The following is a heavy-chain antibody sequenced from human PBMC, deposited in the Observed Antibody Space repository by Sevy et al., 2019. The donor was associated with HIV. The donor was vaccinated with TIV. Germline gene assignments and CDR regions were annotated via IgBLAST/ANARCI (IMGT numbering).Heavy chain of an antibody. J-gene: IGHJ4*02. D-gene: IGHD6-19*01. CDR2: TYTSGSP. CDR3: AREWPGAVAALHFDY. V-gene: IGHV4-61*02. CDR1: GGSISSGSYY. Sequence: SETLSLTCTVYGGSISSGSYYWSWIRQPAGKGLEWIGRTYTSGSPNYNPSLKSRVTISVDTSKNQFSLKLSSVTAADTAVYYCAREWPGAVAALHFDYWGQGTLVTVSS.